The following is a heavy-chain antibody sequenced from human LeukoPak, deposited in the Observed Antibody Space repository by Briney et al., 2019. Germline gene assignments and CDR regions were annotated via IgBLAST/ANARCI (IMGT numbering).Heavy chain of an antibody. J-gene: IGHJ4*02. V-gene: IGHV3-72*01. D-gene: IGHD3-22*01. CDR3: ARGHYDSSGYTGLDY. CDR2: TRNKAKSYTT. Sequence: PGGSLRLSCAASGFIFSDHYMDWVRQAPGKGLEWVGRTRNKAKSYTTDYAASVKGRFTISRDDSNNSVYLQMNSLKTEDTAVYYCARGHYDSSGYTGLDYWGQGTLVTVSS. CDR1: GFIFSDHY.